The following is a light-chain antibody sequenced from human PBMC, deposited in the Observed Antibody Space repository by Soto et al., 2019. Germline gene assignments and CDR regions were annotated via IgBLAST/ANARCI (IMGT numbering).Light chain of an antibody. V-gene: IGKV1-9*01. CDR1: QDISSS. Sequence: DIQLTQSPSFLSASVGDRVTITCRASQDISSSLAWYQQKPGKAPKILMYAASSLESWVPSRFSGSGSGTEFTLTISSLQPHDFATDYCQQVNSFPPFTFGGGTTVEIK. CDR2: AAS. CDR3: QQVNSFPPFT. J-gene: IGKJ4*01.